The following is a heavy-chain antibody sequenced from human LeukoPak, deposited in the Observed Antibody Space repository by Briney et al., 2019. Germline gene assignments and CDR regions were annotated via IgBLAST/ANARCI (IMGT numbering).Heavy chain of an antibody. CDR2: IYHSGST. CDR1: GGSISSSSYY. Sequence: PSETLSLTCTVSGGSISSSSYYWGWIRQPPGKGLEWIGSIYHSGSTNYNPSLKSRVTISVDKSKNQFSLKLSSVTAADTAVYYCARVTRMYYYDSSGYSAFDYWGQGTLVTVSS. V-gene: IGHV4-39*07. D-gene: IGHD3-22*01. J-gene: IGHJ4*02. CDR3: ARVTRMYYYDSSGYSAFDY.